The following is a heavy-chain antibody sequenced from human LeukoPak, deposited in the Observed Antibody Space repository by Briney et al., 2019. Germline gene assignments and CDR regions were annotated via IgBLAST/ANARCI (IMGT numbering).Heavy chain of an antibody. Sequence: QTGGSLRLSCAASGFTVSSNYMSWVRQAPGKGLEWVPVIYSGGSTYYADSVKGRFTISRDNSKNTLYLQMNSLRAEDTAVYYCARLRPYSSSWRFFDYWGQGTLVTVSS. D-gene: IGHD6-13*01. CDR3: ARLRPYSSSWRFFDY. V-gene: IGHV3-53*01. CDR2: IYSGGST. J-gene: IGHJ4*02. CDR1: GFTVSSNY.